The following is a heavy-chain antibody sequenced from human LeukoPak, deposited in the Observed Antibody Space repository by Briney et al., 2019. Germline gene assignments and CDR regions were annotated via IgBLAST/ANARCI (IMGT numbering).Heavy chain of an antibody. J-gene: IGHJ5*01. Sequence: PGGSLSLSCAASGFTFSIYAMSWVRQTRGKGLECVSVVTGSGGDTYYTGSVNDRFTISKDNSKNTLYLQMNSLRAEDTAVYYCARGTLEHCSGASCYPLDSWGQGTLVTVSS. CDR1: GFTFSIYA. CDR2: VTGSGGDT. D-gene: IGHD2-15*01. CDR3: ARGTLEHCSGASCYPLDS. V-gene: IGHV3-23*01.